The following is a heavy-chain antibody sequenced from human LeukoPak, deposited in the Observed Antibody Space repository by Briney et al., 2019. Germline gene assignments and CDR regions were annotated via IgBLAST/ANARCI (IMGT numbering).Heavy chain of an antibody. J-gene: IGHJ4*02. CDR3: ARGSGRQQLEQNY. CDR2: IKEDGSAI. V-gene: IGHV3-7*01. CDR1: GFTFSIYW. D-gene: IGHD6-13*01. Sequence: GGSLRLSCVASGFTFSIYWMSWVRQAPGRGPEWLAIIKEDGSAIWDVESVRGRFTISRDNAKNSVYLEMNSLRAEDTAVYYCARGSGRQQLEQNYWGQRNLVTVSS.